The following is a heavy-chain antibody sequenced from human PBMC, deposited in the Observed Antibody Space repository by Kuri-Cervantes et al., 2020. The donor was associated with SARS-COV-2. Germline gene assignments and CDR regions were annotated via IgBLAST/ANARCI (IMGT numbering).Heavy chain of an antibody. D-gene: IGHD3-16*01. CDR2: ISGSGGTT. V-gene: IGHV3-23*01. CDR1: GFTFSTYA. J-gene: IGHJ3*02. CDR3: AEHYETYHPPQGFDI. Sequence: GESLKISCAASGFTFSTYAMSWVRQAPGKGLEWVSGISGSGGTTYYADPVKGRFTISRDNSKNTPYLQMNSLRADDTAVYYCAEHYETYHPPQGFDIWGQGTMVTVSS.